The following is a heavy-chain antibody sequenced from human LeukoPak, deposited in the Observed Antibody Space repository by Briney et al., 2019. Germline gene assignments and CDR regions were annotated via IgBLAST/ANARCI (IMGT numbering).Heavy chain of an antibody. CDR3: ARENIEIAVAGTGAFDI. CDR1: GGSINSYY. Sequence: SETLSLTCTVSGGSINSYYWSWIRQPAGKGLEWIGRIYTSGSTNYNPSLKSRVTISVDTSKNQFSLKLSSVTAADTAVYYCARENIEIAVAGTGAFDIWGQGTMVTVSS. V-gene: IGHV4-4*07. J-gene: IGHJ3*02. CDR2: IYTSGST. D-gene: IGHD6-19*01.